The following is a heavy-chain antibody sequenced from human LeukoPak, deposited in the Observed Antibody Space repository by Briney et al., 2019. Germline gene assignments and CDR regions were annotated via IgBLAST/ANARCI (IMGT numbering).Heavy chain of an antibody. Sequence: TSVKVSCKASGYTFTGYYMHWVRQAPGQGLEWMGWINPNSGGTNYAQKFQGRVTMTRDTSISTAYMELSRLRSDDTAVYYCARDDCTNGVCSIDYWGQGTLVTVSS. CDR2: INPNSGGT. D-gene: IGHD2-8*01. CDR1: GYTFTGYY. V-gene: IGHV1-2*02. CDR3: ARDDCTNGVCSIDY. J-gene: IGHJ4*02.